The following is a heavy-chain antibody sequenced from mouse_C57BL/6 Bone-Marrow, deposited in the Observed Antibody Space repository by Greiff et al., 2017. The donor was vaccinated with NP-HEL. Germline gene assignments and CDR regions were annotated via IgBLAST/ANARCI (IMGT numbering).Heavy chain of an antibody. CDR1: GFTFTTYA. CDR2: IRSKSSNYAT. Sequence: EVQGVESGGGLVQPKGSLKLSCAASGFTFTTYAMHWVRQAPGKGLEWVARIRSKSSNYATYYADSVKDRFTISRDDSQSMLYLQMNNLKTEDTARDYCVRVPYNSNYWYFDVWGTGTTVSVSS. J-gene: IGHJ1*03. CDR3: VRVPYNSNYWYFDV. V-gene: IGHV10-3*01. D-gene: IGHD2-5*01.